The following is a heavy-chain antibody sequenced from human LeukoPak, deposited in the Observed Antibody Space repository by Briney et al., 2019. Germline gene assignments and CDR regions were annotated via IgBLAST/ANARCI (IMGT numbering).Heavy chain of an antibody. Sequence: ASVKVSCKASGYTFTSYAMHWVRQAPRQRLEWMGWINAGNGNTKYSQKFQGRVTITRDTSASTAYMELSSLRSEDTAVYYCARDWLVSGFDYWGHGTLVTVSS. D-gene: IGHD6-19*01. CDR3: ARDWLVSGFDY. CDR2: INAGNGNT. J-gene: IGHJ4*01. V-gene: IGHV1-3*01. CDR1: GYTFTSYA.